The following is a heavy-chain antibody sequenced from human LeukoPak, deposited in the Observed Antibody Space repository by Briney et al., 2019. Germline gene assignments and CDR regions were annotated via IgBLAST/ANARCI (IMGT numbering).Heavy chain of an antibody. D-gene: IGHD1-7*01. CDR2: INPHSGGT. CDR1: GYTFTGYY. J-gene: IGHJ4*02. V-gene: IGHV1-2*06. Sequence: ASVTVSCKASGYTFTGYYVHWVRQAPGQGLEWMGRINPHSGGTNYAQKFQARVTMTRDTSISTAYMELSRLRSDDTAVYYCTREWNWYYFDYWGQGTLVTVSS. CDR3: TREWNWYYFDY.